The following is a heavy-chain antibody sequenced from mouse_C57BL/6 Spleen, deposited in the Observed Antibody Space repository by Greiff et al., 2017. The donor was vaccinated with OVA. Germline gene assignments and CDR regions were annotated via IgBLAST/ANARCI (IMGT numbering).Heavy chain of an antibody. CDR2: IDPSDSET. D-gene: IGHD1-2*01. CDR1: GYTFTSYW. J-gene: IGHJ4*01. CDR3: ARREDLYGGNAMDY. Sequence: QVQLQQPGAELVRPGSSVKLSCKASGYTFTSYWMHWVKQRPIPGLEWIGNIDPSDSETHYNQKFKDKATLTVDKSSSTAYLQLSSLTSEDAAVYYGARREDLYGGNAMDYWGQGTAVTVSS. V-gene: IGHV1-52*01.